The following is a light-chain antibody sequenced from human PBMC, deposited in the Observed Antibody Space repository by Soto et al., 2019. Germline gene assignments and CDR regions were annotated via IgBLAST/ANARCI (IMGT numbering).Light chain of an antibody. CDR2: RNN. J-gene: IGLJ2*01. CDR3: ATWDDSLSGRVV. V-gene: IGLV1-47*01. CDR1: SSNIGSNY. Sequence: QLVLTQPPSASGTPGQRVTISCSGSSSNIGSNYVYWYQQLPGTAPKLLIYRNNQRPSGVPDRFSASKSGTSASLAISGLRSEDEADYYCATWDDSLSGRVVFGGGTKLTVL.